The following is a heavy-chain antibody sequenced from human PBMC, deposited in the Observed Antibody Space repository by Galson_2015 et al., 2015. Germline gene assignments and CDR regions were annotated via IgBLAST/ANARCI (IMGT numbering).Heavy chain of an antibody. CDR3: AKDRGSGWPPNYFDY. CDR1: GFTFSSYG. CDR2: ISYDGSNK. D-gene: IGHD6-19*01. Sequence: SLRLSCAASGFTFSSYGMHWVRQAPGKGLEWVAVISYDGSNKYYADSVKGRFTISRDNSKNTLYLQMNSLRAEDTAVYYCAKDRGSGWPPNYFDYWGQGTLVTVSS. V-gene: IGHV3-30*18. J-gene: IGHJ4*02.